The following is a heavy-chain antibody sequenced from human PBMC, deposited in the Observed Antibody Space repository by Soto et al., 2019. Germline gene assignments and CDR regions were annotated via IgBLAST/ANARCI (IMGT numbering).Heavy chain of an antibody. Sequence: QVQLQESGPGLVKPSETLSLTCTVSGGSVSSGSYYWSWIRQPPGKGLEWIGYIYYSGSTNYNPSLKRRVTISVDTSKNQFSLKLSSVTAADTAVYYCARGPWLQRTFDYWGQGTLVTVSS. J-gene: IGHJ4*02. D-gene: IGHD5-18*01. CDR2: IYYSGST. V-gene: IGHV4-61*01. CDR3: ARGPWLQRTFDY. CDR1: GGSVSSGSYY.